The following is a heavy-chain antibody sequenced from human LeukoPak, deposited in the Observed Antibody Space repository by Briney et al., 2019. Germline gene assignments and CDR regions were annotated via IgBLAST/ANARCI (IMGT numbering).Heavy chain of an antibody. CDR1: GGSISTYY. V-gene: IGHV4-59*01. Sequence: KASQTLSLTCTLSGGSISTYYWSWIRQPPGNGLEWIGYIYYSGSTNYNPSLKSRVTISVDTYKTQFSLRLSSVAAADTAVYYCARVTGYMIEDYFDYWGQGTLVTVSS. CDR2: IYYSGST. CDR3: ARVTGYMIEDYFDY. J-gene: IGHJ4*02. D-gene: IGHD3-22*01.